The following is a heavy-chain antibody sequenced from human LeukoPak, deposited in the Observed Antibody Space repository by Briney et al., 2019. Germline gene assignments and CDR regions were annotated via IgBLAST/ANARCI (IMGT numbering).Heavy chain of an antibody. D-gene: IGHD3-9*01. J-gene: IGHJ3*02. Sequence: SETLSLTCTVSGGSISSYYWSWIRQPPGKGLEWIGYIYYSGSTNYNPSLKSRVTISVDTSKNQFSLKLSSVTAADTAVYYCARGAADYDILTGYSHGAFDIWGQGTMVTVSS. V-gene: IGHV4-59*01. CDR3: ARGAADYDILTGYSHGAFDI. CDR1: GGSISSYY. CDR2: IYYSGST.